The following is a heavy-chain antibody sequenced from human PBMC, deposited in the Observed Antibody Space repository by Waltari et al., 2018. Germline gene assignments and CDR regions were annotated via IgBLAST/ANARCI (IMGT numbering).Heavy chain of an antibody. CDR3: AKDTDTAMVSFDY. CDR1: GFTFDDYA. CDR2: ISWNSGSI. V-gene: IGHV3-9*01. D-gene: IGHD5-18*01. J-gene: IGHJ4*02. Sequence: EVQLVESGGGLVQPGRSLRLSCAASGFTFDDYAMNWVRQAPGKGLEWVSGISWNSGSIGYADSVKGRFTISRDNAKNSLYLQMNSLRAEDTALYYCAKDTDTAMVSFDYWGQGTLVTVSS.